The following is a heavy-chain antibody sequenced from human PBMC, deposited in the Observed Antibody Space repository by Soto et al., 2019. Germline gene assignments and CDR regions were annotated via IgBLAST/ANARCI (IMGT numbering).Heavy chain of an antibody. CDR1: VFTFSSYW. CDR2: INSDGSST. CDR3: ARVYYYSGLRFDP. Sequence: GGSLRLSCAASVFTFSSYWMHWVRQAPGKGLVWVSRINSDGSSTSYADSVKGRFTISRDNAKNTLYLQMNSLRAEDTAVYYCARVYYYSGLRFDPWGQGTLVTVSS. V-gene: IGHV3-74*01. J-gene: IGHJ5*02. D-gene: IGHD3-22*01.